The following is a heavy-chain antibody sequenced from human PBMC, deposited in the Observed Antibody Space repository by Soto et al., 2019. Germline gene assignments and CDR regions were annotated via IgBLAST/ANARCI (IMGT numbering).Heavy chain of an antibody. CDR3: ARGLSVTLFDN. Sequence: QVQLQESGPGLVKPSQTLSLTCTVSGGSISTGGYYWTWIRQHPGKGPEWIGYIYYSGSTYYNPSLQSRVTISVDTSKNQFSLKLSSVTAADTAVYYCARGLSVTLFDNWGQGTLVTVSS. D-gene: IGHD4-17*01. CDR2: IYYSGST. V-gene: IGHV4-31*03. J-gene: IGHJ4*02. CDR1: GGSISTGGYY.